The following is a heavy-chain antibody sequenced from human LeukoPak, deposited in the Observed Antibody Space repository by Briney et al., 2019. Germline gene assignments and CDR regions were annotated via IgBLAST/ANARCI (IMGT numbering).Heavy chain of an antibody. J-gene: IGHJ4*02. CDR2: ISYDGSNK. D-gene: IGHD6-6*01. CDR1: GFTFSSYG. Sequence: GGSLRLSCAASGFTFSSYGMHWVRQALGKGLEWVAVISYDGSNKYYADSVKGRFTISRDNSKNTLYLQMNSLRAEDTAVYYCAKDIRYSSSSVDYFDYWGQGTLVTVSS. V-gene: IGHV3-30*18. CDR3: AKDIRYSSSSVDYFDY.